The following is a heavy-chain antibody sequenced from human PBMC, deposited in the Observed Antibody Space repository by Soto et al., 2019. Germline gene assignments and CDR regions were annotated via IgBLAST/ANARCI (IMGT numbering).Heavy chain of an antibody. CDR2: ISGTGGST. J-gene: IGHJ4*02. D-gene: IGHD3-22*01. CDR1: GFTFSSYA. Sequence: GGSLRLSCAASGFTFSSYAMSWVRQAPGKGLEWVSTISGTGGSTYYPDSVKGRFTISRDNSKNTVYLQMNSLRAEDAAVYYCAKEMTSGYYLFDYWGEGTLVTVSS. V-gene: IGHV3-23*01. CDR3: AKEMTSGYYLFDY.